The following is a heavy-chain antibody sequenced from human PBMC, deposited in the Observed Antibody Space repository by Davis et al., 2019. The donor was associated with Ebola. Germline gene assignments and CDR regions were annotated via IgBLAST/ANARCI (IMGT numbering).Heavy chain of an antibody. D-gene: IGHD2/OR15-2a*01. V-gene: IGHV1-2*04. CDR1: GYTFTSYY. CDR3: ARRSRPPYLWFDP. J-gene: IGHJ5*02. Sequence: AASVKVSCKASGYTFTSYYMHWVRQAPGQGLEWMGWINPNSGGTNYAQKFQGWVTMTRDTSTSTVYMELSNLRSEDTAVYYCARRSRPPYLWFDPWGQGTLVTVSS. CDR2: INPNSGGT.